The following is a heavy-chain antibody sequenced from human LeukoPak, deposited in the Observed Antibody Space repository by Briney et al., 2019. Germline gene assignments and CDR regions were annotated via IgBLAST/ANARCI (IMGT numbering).Heavy chain of an antibody. J-gene: IGHJ6*02. V-gene: IGHV3-23*01. CDR3: AKSDRYCSSTSCYPLYYYYGMDV. CDR1: GFTFSSYA. CDR2: ISGSGGST. Sequence: GSLRLSCAASGFTFSSYAMSWVRQAPGKGLEWVSAISGSGGSTFYADSVKGRFTISRDNSKNTLYLQMNSLRAEDTGVYYCAKSDRYCSSTSCYPLYYYYGMDVWGQGTTVTVSS. D-gene: IGHD2-2*01.